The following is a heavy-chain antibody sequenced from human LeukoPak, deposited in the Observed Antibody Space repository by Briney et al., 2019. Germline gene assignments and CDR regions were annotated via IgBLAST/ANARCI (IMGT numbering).Heavy chain of an antibody. D-gene: IGHD3-10*01. CDR3: ARDDRGDTIDY. CDR1: GFSFSDYY. V-gene: IGHV3-11*04. CDR2: ISNSASAI. Sequence: GGSLRLSCAASGFSFSDYYMRWIRQAPGKGLEWISDISNSASAIYYTESVKGRFTISRDNAKNSLYLQMNSLRAEDTAVYYCARDDRGDTIDYWGQGTLVTVSS. J-gene: IGHJ4*02.